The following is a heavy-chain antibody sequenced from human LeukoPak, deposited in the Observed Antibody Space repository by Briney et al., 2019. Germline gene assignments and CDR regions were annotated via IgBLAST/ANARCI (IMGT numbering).Heavy chain of an antibody. Sequence: GGSLRLSCAASGFTFDDYGMSWVRQAPGKGLEWLSGINWNGGSTGYADSVKGRFTISRDNAKNSLYLQMNSLRAEDTALYYCARDSGKGYFHISFNYWGQGTLVTVSS. J-gene: IGHJ4*02. CDR2: INWNGGST. D-gene: IGHD1-14*01. V-gene: IGHV3-20*04. CDR3: ARDSGKGYFHISFNY. CDR1: GFTFDDYG.